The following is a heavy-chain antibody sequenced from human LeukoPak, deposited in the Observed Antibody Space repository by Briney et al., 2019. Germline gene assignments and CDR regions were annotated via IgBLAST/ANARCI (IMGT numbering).Heavy chain of an antibody. D-gene: IGHD3-10*01. V-gene: IGHV3-30*04. CDR3: ARPRSSYYYGSGSYYNY. CDR1: GFTFSSYA. CDR2: ISYDGSNK. Sequence: GGSLRLSCAASGFTFSSYAMHWVRQAPGKGLEWVAVISYDGSNKYYADSVKGRFTISRDNSKNTLYLQMNSLRAEDTAVYYCARPRSSYYYGSGSYYNYWGQGTLVTVSS. J-gene: IGHJ4*02.